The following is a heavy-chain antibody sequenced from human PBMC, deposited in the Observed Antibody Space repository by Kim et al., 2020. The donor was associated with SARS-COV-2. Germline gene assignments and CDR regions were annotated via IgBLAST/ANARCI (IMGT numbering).Heavy chain of an antibody. V-gene: IGHV1-46*02. Sequence: ASVKVSCKTPGYSFNSYYMHWVRQVPGQGFEWMGIINPSGGSTSYPQMFQGRVTMTRDASTSTFYMELSSLKSEDTAVYYCANSFRRDNRFFDYWGQGTL. CDR1: GYSFNSYY. CDR2: INPSGGST. D-gene: IGHD2-15*01. J-gene: IGHJ4*02. CDR3: ANSFRRDNRFFDY.